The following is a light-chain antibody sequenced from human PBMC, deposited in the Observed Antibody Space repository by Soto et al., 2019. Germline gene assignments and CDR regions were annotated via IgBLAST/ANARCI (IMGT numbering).Light chain of an antibody. CDR1: QSVSSF. CDR3: QQYRNWPSWT. V-gene: IGKV3-15*01. Sequence: EKVMTQSPATLSMSPGERATLSCRASQSVSSFLAWYQQKPGQAPRLLIYGASTRATGIPARFSGSGSGTEFTLTISSLQSEDFAVYYCQQYRNWPSWTFGQGTKVEVK. J-gene: IGKJ1*01. CDR2: GAS.